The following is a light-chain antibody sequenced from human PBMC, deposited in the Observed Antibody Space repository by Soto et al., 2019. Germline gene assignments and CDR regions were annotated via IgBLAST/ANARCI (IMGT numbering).Light chain of an antibody. V-gene: IGKV1-5*01. CDR2: DAS. CDR1: QSISSW. Sequence: DIQMTQSPSTLSASVGDRVTITCRASQSISSWLAWYQQKPGKAPKFLIYDASSLESGVPSRLSGSGSATDFTLTISSLQPDDFATYYCQQYDSYSGYTFGQGTKLEIK. CDR3: QQYDSYSGYT. J-gene: IGKJ2*01.